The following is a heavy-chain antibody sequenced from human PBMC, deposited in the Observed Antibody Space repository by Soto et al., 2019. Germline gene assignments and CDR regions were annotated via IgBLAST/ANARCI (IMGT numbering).Heavy chain of an antibody. CDR3: VKVLGSRDYLIFDY. Sequence: PGGSLRLSCVASGFTFSDYWMHWVRQAPGKGLVWVSRINSDGSSADYADSVKGRFTVSRDNAKNTLSLQMHSLRADDTAVYYCVKVLGSRDYLIFDYWGQGALVTV. D-gene: IGHD4-17*01. CDR2: INSDGSSA. CDR1: GFTFSDYW. J-gene: IGHJ4*02. V-gene: IGHV3-74*01.